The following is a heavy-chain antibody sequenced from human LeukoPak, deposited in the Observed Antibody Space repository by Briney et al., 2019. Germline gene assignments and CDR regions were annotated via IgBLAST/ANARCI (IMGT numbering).Heavy chain of an antibody. CDR1: GYSFADYY. Sequence: ASVKVSCKASGYSFADYYMHWVRQATGQGLEWMGWMNPNSGNTGYAQKFQGRVTMTRNTSISTAYMELSSLRSEDTAVYYCARGLYYYGSGSSSDPWGQGTLVTVSS. V-gene: IGHV1-8*02. CDR2: MNPNSGNT. CDR3: ARGLYYYGSGSSSDP. D-gene: IGHD3-10*01. J-gene: IGHJ5*02.